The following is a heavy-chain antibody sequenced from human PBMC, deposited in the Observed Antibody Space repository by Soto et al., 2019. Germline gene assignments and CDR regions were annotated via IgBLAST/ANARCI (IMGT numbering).Heavy chain of an antibody. Sequence: QVQLQESGPGLVKPSETLSLTCTVSGGSISSYYWSWIRQPPGKGLAWIGYIYYSGSTNYNPSLKSRVTISVDTSKNQFSLKLSSVTAADTAVYYCARDGGVRPRDWYFDLWGRGTLVTVSS. J-gene: IGHJ2*01. D-gene: IGHD3-3*01. CDR1: GGSISSYY. CDR3: ARDGGVRPRDWYFDL. V-gene: IGHV4-59*01. CDR2: IYYSGST.